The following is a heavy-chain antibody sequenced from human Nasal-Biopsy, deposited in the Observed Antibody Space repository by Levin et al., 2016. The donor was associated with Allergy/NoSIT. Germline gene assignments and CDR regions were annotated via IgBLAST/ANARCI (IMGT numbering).Heavy chain of an antibody. Sequence: SGPTLVKPTQTLTLTCTFSGFSLTSLGEAVAWVRQPPGKALEWLALIYWNDDKRYSPSLKTRLTINKDTSRHQVVLTMTAMGPVDAGTYYCAHGTVCGLQFCPYGLDVWGQGTTVTVSS. D-gene: IGHD3-3*01. CDR2: IYWNDDK. CDR1: GFSLTSLGEA. CDR3: AHGTVCGLQFCPYGLDV. V-gene: IGHV2-5*01. J-gene: IGHJ6*02.